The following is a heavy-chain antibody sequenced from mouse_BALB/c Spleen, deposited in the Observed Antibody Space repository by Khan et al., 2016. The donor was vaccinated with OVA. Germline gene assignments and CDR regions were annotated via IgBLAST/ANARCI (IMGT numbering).Heavy chain of an antibody. CDR3: VSDYWDVFAY. Sequence: EVELVESGAELVKPGASVKLSCTASGFNIKDTYIHWVKQRPEQGLEWIGRIDPANGNTKYDPKFQGKATKTADTSSNTAYLQLSSLTSEDTAVYYCVSDYWDVFAYGGQGTLVTVSA. J-gene: IGHJ3*01. D-gene: IGHD4-1*01. CDR1: GFNIKDTY. V-gene: IGHV14-3*02. CDR2: IDPANGNT.